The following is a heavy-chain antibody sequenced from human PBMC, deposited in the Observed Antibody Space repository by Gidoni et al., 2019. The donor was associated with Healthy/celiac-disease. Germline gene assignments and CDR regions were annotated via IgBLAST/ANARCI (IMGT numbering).Heavy chain of an antibody. D-gene: IGHD1-26*01. J-gene: IGHJ6*02. CDR3: ARVSPGRSMDV. CDR2: IWYDGSNK. CDR1: GFTFSSYG. Sequence: QVQLVESGGGVVQPGRFLRLSCAASGFTFSSYGMHWVRQAPGKGLEWVAVIWYDGSNKYYADSVKGRFTISRDNSKNTLYLQMNSLRAEDTAVYYCARVSPGRSMDVWGQGTTVTVSS. V-gene: IGHV3-33*01.